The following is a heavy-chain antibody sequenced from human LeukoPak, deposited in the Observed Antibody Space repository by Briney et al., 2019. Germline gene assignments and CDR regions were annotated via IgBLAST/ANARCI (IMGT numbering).Heavy chain of an antibody. CDR3: ARDLIVVVPAATDYYYYYMDV. Sequence: SETLSLTCTVSGGSISSYYWSWIRQPPGKGLEWIGYIYYSGSTNYNPSLKSRVTISVDTSKNQFSLKLSSVTAADTAVYYCARDLIVVVPAATDYYYYYMDVWGKGTTVTVSS. CDR1: GGSISSYY. V-gene: IGHV4-59*12. D-gene: IGHD2-2*01. CDR2: IYYSGST. J-gene: IGHJ6*03.